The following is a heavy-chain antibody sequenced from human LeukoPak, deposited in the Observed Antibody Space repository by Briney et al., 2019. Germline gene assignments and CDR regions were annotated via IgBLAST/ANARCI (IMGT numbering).Heavy chain of an antibody. CDR2: IYHSGST. CDR1: GYSISSGYY. CDR3: AWMYGTWAFDI. D-gene: IGHD1-1*01. V-gene: IGHV4-38-2*01. Sequence: PSETLSLTCAVSGYSISSGYYWGWIRQPPGKGLGWIGSIYHSGSTYYNPSLKSRVTISVDTSKNHFSLNLSSVTAADTAVYYCAWMYGTWAFDIWGQGTMVTVSS. J-gene: IGHJ3*02.